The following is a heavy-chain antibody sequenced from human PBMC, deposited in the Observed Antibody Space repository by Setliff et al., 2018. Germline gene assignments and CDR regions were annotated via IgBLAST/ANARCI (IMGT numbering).Heavy chain of an antibody. Sequence: SETLSLTCRVSGGSISSGNYYWGLIRQPPGKGLEWVATIYYSGSTYSNPSLKSRLIISVDAPDNQFSVKLSSVAAADTAVYYCARHKSNGSGSYPSLYMDVWGKGIMVTVS. J-gene: IGHJ6*03. D-gene: IGHD3-10*01. CDR1: GGSISSGNYY. V-gene: IGHV4-39*01. CDR2: IYYSGST. CDR3: ARHKSNGSGSYPSLYMDV.